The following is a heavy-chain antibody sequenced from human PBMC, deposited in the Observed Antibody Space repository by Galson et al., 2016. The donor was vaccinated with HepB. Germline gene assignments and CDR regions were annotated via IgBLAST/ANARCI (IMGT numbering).Heavy chain of an antibody. D-gene: IGHD3-3*01. Sequence: SLRLSCAASGFTFRSYGIHWVRQAPGKGLEWVALISYDGSNNYYADSVRGRFTISRDNSKNTLYLQMNSLRAEDTAIYFCAKDHYDFWSGQRNYFGMDVWGTGTPVTVS. J-gene: IGHJ6*04. CDR1: GFTFRSYG. CDR3: AKDHYDFWSGQRNYFGMDV. V-gene: IGHV3-30*18. CDR2: ISYDGSNN.